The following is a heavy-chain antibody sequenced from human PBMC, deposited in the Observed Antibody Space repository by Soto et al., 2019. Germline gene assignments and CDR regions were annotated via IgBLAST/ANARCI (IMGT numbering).Heavy chain of an antibody. D-gene: IGHD2-2*01. CDR2: IWSDGSNE. CDR1: GFTFSTYG. V-gene: IGHV3-33*01. CDR3: ARDWGERRYCSSASCYFPLDS. Sequence: PGGSLRLSCAASGFTFSTYGMHWVRQASGTGLEWVAVIWSDGSNENYADSVKGRFTISRDNSKKTLYLQMNSLRVEDTAVYYCARDWGERRYCSSASCYFPLDSWGQGTLVTAPQ. J-gene: IGHJ4*02.